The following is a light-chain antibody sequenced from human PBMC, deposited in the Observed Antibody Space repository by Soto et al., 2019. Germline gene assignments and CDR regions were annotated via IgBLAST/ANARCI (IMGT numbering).Light chain of an antibody. CDR2: RNN. V-gene: IGLV1-47*01. CDR1: SSNIGSNY. CDR3: GAWDDSLSGYV. Sequence: QSVLNQPPSACRTPGQRVTISCSGSSSNIGSNYVYWYQQLPGTAPKLLIYRNNQRPSGGPDRFSGSKSGTSASLALSGLPSDDEADYYCGAWDDSLSGYVFGTGTKVTVL. J-gene: IGLJ1*01.